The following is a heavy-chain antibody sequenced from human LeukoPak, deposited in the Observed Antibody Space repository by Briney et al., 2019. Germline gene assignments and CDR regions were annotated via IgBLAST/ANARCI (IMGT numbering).Heavy chain of an antibody. D-gene: IGHD2-15*01. Sequence: GGSLRLSCAASGFTFSDYYMSWIRQAPGKGLEWVSYISSSGSTIYYADSVKGRFTISRDNAKNSLYLQMTSLRAEDTAVYYCARDPVHCSGGNCYSGAFDIWGQGTMVTVSS. J-gene: IGHJ3*02. CDR3: ARDPVHCSGGNCYSGAFDI. CDR2: ISSSGSTI. CDR1: GFTFSDYY. V-gene: IGHV3-11*04.